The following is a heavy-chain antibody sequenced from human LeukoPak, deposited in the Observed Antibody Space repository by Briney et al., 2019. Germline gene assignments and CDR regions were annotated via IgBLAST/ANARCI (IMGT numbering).Heavy chain of an antibody. J-gene: IGHJ4*02. CDR2: IYNSGRT. D-gene: IGHD3-22*01. CDR3: ARHMMEPWWLLDDY. CDR1: GGSISSTSYY. V-gene: IGHV4-39*01. Sequence: SETLSLTCTVSGGSISSTSYYWGWIRQPPGKGLEWIGSIYNSGRTHYNPSLKSRVTISVDTSKNQFSLNLRSVTAADTAVYYCARHMMEPWWLLDDYWGQVTLVTVSS.